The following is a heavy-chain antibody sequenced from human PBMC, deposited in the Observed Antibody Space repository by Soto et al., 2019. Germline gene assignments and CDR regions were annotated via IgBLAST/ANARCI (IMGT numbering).Heavy chain of an antibody. D-gene: IGHD6-13*01. CDR1: GFTFDDFA. CDR2: ISWKSGYI. V-gene: IGHV3-9*01. J-gene: IGHJ6*02. Sequence: GRSLRLSCEASGFTFDDFAMHWVRQAPGKGLEWVSGISWKSGYIGYADSVKGRFTLSRDHAKNSLYLQMNSMRPEDTASYYCGKDGAAPGTGSGLDVWGQGTPVTVSS. CDR3: GKDGAAPGTGSGLDV.